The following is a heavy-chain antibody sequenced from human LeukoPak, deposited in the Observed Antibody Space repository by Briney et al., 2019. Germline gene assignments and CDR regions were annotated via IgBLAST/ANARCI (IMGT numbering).Heavy chain of an antibody. J-gene: IGHJ4*02. CDR1: GFTLSSYA. Sequence: GGSVRLSCAVSGFTLSSYAMPWVRQAPGKGLEWVSAISDTGGNTYYADSVKGRFTISRDTSKHTLYMQMNSLRAEDTAVYYCAKDTSIGRYCTNGVCSPFDYWGQGTLVTVSS. D-gene: IGHD2-8*01. V-gene: IGHV3-23*01. CDR2: ISDTGGNT. CDR3: AKDTSIGRYCTNGVCSPFDY.